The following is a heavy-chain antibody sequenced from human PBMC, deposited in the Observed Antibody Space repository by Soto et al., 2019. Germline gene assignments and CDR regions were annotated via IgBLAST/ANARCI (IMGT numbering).Heavy chain of an antibody. Sequence: RASVKVSCKASGYTFTGYYMHWVRQAPGQGLEWMGWINPNSGGTNYAQKFQGRVTMTRDTSISTAYMELSRLSSDDTDVYYCARLRISSSHYYYYYGMDVWGQGTTVTVSS. CDR1: GYTFTGYY. J-gene: IGHJ6*02. V-gene: IGHV1-2*02. CDR3: ARLRISSSHYYYYYGMDV. CDR2: INPNSGGT. D-gene: IGHD6-6*01.